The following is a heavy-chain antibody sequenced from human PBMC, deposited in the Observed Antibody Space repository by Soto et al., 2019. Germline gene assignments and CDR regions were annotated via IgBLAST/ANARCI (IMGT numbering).Heavy chain of an antibody. CDR2: INPSGGST. CDR1: GYTFTNSY. Sequence: ASVKVSCKASGYTFTNSYIHWVRQAPGQGLEWMGIINPSGGSTTYAQKLLGRVTMTRDTSTSTVYMELSSLRSEDTAVYYCARADYYGSSGYHLDYWGQGTLVTVSS. CDR3: ARADYYGSSGYHLDY. V-gene: IGHV1-46*04. J-gene: IGHJ4*02. D-gene: IGHD3-22*01.